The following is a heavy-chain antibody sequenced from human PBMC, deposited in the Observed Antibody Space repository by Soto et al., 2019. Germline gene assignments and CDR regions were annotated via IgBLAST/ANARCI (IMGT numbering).Heavy chain of an antibody. CDR1: GGSISSYY. D-gene: IGHD6-13*01. V-gene: IGHV4-59*01. Sequence: PSETLSLTCTVSGGSISSYYWSWIRQPPGKGLEWIGYIYYSGSTNYNPSLKSRVTISVDTSKNQFSLKLSSVTAADTAVYYCARVSFKQLPPPCMDVWGQGPTVTVSS. CDR3: ARVSFKQLPPPCMDV. J-gene: IGHJ6*02. CDR2: IYYSGST.